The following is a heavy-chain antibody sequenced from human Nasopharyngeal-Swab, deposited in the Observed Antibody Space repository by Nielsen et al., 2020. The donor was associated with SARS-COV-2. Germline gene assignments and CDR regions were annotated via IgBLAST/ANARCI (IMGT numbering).Heavy chain of an antibody. J-gene: IGHJ3*02. CDR1: GFDFWKYA. V-gene: IGHV3-9*01. CDR3: AKIDGYNYLYAFDI. D-gene: IGHD5-24*01. Sequence: SLKISCAASGFDFWKYAMSWVRQAPGKGLEWVSGISWNSGSTGYADSVKGRFTISRDNAKNSLYLQMNSLRAEDTALYYCAKIDGYNYLYAFDIWGQGTMVTVSS. CDR2: ISWNSGST.